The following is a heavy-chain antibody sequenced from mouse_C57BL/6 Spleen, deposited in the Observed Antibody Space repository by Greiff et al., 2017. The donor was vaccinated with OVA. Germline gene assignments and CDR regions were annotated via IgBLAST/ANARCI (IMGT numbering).Heavy chain of an antibody. V-gene: IGHV5-17*01. CDR3: ARDDYDEGLAY. CDR2: ISSGSSTI. D-gene: IGHD2-4*01. J-gene: IGHJ3*01. CDR1: GFTFSDYG. Sequence: EVKLVESGGGLVKPGGSLKLSCAASGFTFSDYGMHWVRQAPEKGLEWVAYISSGSSTIYYADTVKGRFTISRDNAKNTLFLQMTSLRSEDTAMYYCARDDYDEGLAYWGQGTLVTVSA.